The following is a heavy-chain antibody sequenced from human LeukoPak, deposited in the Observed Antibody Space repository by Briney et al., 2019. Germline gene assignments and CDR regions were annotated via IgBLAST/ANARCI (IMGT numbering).Heavy chain of an antibody. CDR2: IYTTGRT. D-gene: IGHD1-26*01. J-gene: IGHJ3*02. Sequence: SETLSLTCTVSGGSISNYYWNWIRQSAGKGLELIGRIYTTGRTNYNPSLKSRVTMSVDTPKNRFSLKLSSVTAADTAVYYCTRGAVGSIPHVAFDIWGQGTMVTVSS. CDR1: GGSISNYY. V-gene: IGHV4-4*07. CDR3: TRGAVGSIPHVAFDI.